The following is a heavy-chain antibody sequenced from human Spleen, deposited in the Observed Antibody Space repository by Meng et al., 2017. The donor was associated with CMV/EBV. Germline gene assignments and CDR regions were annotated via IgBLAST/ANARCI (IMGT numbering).Heavy chain of an antibody. J-gene: IGHJ6*02. CDR3: AGSSSSSAYYYGMDV. CDR1: SGSFSGYY. CDR2: INHSGNT. V-gene: IGHV4-34*01. Sequence: SETLSLTCGIYSGSFSGYYWSWIRQPPGKGLEWIGEINHSGNTNYNPSLKSRVIISVDKSKNQFSLKLSSVTAADTAVYYCAGSSSSSAYYYGMDVWGQGTTVTVSS. D-gene: IGHD6-6*01.